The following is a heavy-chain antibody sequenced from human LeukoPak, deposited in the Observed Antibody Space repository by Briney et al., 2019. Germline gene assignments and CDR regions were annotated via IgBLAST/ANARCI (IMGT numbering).Heavy chain of an antibody. Sequence: PGGSVRLSCAASGFTFSSYAMSWVRQAPGRGLEWVSTITGSGGNTFYADSVKGRFTISRDNSKNTLYLQMNSLRAEDTAVYYCGYSSSWYYFDYWGQGTLVTVSS. CDR1: GFTFSSYA. D-gene: IGHD6-13*01. CDR2: ITGSGGNT. CDR3: GYSSSWYYFDY. J-gene: IGHJ4*02. V-gene: IGHV3-23*01.